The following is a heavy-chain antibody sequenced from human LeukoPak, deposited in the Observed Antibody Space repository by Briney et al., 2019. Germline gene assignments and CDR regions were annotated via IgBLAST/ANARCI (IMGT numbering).Heavy chain of an antibody. CDR3: ARDVDFYWYFDL. CDR1: GFTFSSYN. J-gene: IGHJ2*01. CDR2: ISSSNSYI. D-gene: IGHD3/OR15-3a*01. V-gene: IGHV3-21*01. Sequence: GGSLRLSCAASGFTFSSYNMNWVRQAPGKGLEWVSSISSSNSYIYYADSVKGRFTISRNNAKNSLYLQMNSLRAEDTAVYYCARDVDFYWYFDLWGRGTLVTVSS.